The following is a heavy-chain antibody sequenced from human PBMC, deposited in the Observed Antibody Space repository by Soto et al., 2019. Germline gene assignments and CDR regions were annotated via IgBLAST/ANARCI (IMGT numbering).Heavy chain of an antibody. D-gene: IGHD6-13*01. V-gene: IGHV4-61*01. CDR1: GGSVISGSYY. J-gene: IGHJ3*02. CDR2: IYYSGST. CDR3: ARDQASAAAGTGAFDI. Sequence: ASETLSLTCTVSGGSVISGSYYWIWIRQPPGKGLEWIGYIYYSGSTNYNPSLKSRVTISVDTSKNQFSLKLSSVTAADTAVYYCARDQASAAAGTGAFDIWGQGTMVTVSS.